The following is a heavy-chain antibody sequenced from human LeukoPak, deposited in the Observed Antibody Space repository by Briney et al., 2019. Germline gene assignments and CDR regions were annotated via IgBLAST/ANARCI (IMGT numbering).Heavy chain of an antibody. CDR2: IKGDGPTA. J-gene: IGHJ5*02. Sequence: GGSLRLSCAASGFTFSSYWIHWVRQAPGKGPVWVSRIKGDGPTANYAVSVGRRFNISRDNTKNAVYLQMNSLRAEDTAVYYCAPNWFDPWGQGTLVTVSS. V-gene: IGHV3-74*01. CDR3: APNWFDP. CDR1: GFTFSSYW.